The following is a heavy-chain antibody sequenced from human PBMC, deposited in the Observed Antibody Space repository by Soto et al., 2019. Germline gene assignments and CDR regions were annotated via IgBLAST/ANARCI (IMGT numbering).Heavy chain of an antibody. J-gene: IGHJ3*02. V-gene: IGHV1-46*03. D-gene: IGHD3-10*01. Sequence: GASVKVSCKASGYTFTSYYVHWVRQAPGQGLEWMGIINPSGGSTSYAQKFQGRVTMTRDTSTSTVYMELSSLRSEDTAVYYCASRVAMVRGDHDAFAIWGQGTMVTVSS. CDR3: ASRVAMVRGDHDAFAI. CDR2: INPSGGST. CDR1: GYTFTSYY.